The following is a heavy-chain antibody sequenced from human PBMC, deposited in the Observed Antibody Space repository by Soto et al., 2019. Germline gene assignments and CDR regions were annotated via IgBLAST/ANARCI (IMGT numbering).Heavy chain of an antibody. CDR1: GGSINSDSYY. J-gene: IGHJ4*02. D-gene: IGHD2-2*01. V-gene: IGHV4-39*01. CDR2: IFYRGSS. Sequence: SETLSLTCTVSGGSINSDSYYWGWIRQPPGKGLEWIGTIFYRGSSYYNPSLKSRVTISVDTSKSQFSLNLKVSSVTAADTAVYYCARHRSSVVVVPAASDYWGQGTLVTVSS. CDR3: ARHRSSVVVVPAASDY.